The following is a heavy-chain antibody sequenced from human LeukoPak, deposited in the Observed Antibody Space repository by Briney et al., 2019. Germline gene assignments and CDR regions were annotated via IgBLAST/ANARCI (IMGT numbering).Heavy chain of an antibody. CDR3: ARDPGAGSMRFPPVRGVITYELDY. Sequence: NPGVSLRLSCAASGFTFSSYSMNWVRQAPGKGLEWVSSISSSSSYIYYADSVKGRFTISRDNAKNSLYLQMNSLRAEDTAVYYCARDPGAGSMRFPPVRGVITYELDYWGQGTLVTVSS. J-gene: IGHJ4*02. V-gene: IGHV3-21*01. D-gene: IGHD3-10*01. CDR1: GFTFSSYS. CDR2: ISSSSSYI.